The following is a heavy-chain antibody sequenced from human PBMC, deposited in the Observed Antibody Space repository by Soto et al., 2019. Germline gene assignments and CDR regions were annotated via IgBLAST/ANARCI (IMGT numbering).Heavy chain of an antibody. CDR1: GFTFSSYA. Sequence: GGSLRLSCAASGFTFSSYAMHWVRQAPGKGLEWVAVISYDGSNKYYADSVKGRFTISRDNSKNTLYLQMNSLRAEDTAVYYCAREAGYYYGMDVWGQGTTVTVSS. CDR3: AREAGYYYGMDV. V-gene: IGHV3-30-3*01. J-gene: IGHJ6*02. CDR2: ISYDGSNK.